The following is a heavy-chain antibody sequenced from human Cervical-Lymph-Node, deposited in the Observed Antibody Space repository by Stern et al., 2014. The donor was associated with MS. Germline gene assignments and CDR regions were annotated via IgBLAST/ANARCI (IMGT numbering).Heavy chain of an antibody. V-gene: IGHV3-11*01. D-gene: IGHD6-13*01. J-gene: IGHJ4*02. CDR2: ISPTGDTI. CDR3: ARERGASSWHDY. CDR1: GFTFSNSY. Sequence: QVQLVQSGGGLVKPGGSLRLSCAASGFTFSNSYMTWIRPAPGKGLEWISYISPTGDTIYDADSVKGRFTISRDNAQHSLYLQMNSLRAEDTAVYYCARERGASSWHDYWGQGTLVTVSS.